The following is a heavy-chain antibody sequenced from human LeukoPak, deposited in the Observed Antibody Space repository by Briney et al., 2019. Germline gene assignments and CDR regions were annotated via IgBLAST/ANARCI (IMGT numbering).Heavy chain of an antibody. D-gene: IGHD2-2*01. CDR1: GGSVSSNTYY. CDR2: VYYSGST. CDR3: ARTVAAMYHFDF. Sequence: SETLSLACTVSGGSVSSNTYYWSWIRQPPGKGLQWIGYVYYSGSTNHNPSLKSRVTISVDTSKNQFFLNLDSVIAADTAVYYCARTVAAMYHFDFWGQGTLVTVSS. J-gene: IGHJ4*02. V-gene: IGHV4-61*01.